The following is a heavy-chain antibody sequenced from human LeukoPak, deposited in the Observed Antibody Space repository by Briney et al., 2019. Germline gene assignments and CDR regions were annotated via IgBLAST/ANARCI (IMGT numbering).Heavy chain of an antibody. D-gene: IGHD4-17*01. J-gene: IGHJ4*02. Sequence: SQTLSLTCTVSGGSISSGGYYWSWNRQHPGKGLEWIGYIYYSGSTYYNPSLKSRVTISVDTSKNQFSLKLSSVTAADTAVYYCARGGPITGEDYWGQGTLVTVSS. CDR2: IYYSGST. V-gene: IGHV4-31*03. CDR3: ARGGPITGEDY. CDR1: GGSISSGGYY.